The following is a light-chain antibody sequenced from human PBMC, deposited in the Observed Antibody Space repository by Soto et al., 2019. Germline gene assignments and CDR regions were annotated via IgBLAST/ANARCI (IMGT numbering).Light chain of an antibody. V-gene: IGLV2-14*01. Sequence: QSALTQPASVSGTPGQSITISCTGTSSDVGGYNYVSWYQQHPGIAPKLMIYEVSNRPSGVSNPFSGSKSGNTASLTISGLQAEDEADYYCSSYTSSSTYVFGTGTKLTVL. CDR1: SSDVGGYNY. CDR3: SSYTSSSTYV. J-gene: IGLJ1*01. CDR2: EVS.